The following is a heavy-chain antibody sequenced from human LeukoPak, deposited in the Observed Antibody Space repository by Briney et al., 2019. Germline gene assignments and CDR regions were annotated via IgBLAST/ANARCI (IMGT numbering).Heavy chain of an antibody. V-gene: IGHV4-30-2*01. CDR1: GGSISSGGYS. J-gene: IGHJ4*02. Sequence: PSETLSLTCAVSGGSISSGGYSWSWIRQPPGKGLEWIGYIYHSGSTYYNPSLKSRVTISVDRSKNQFSLKLSSVTAADTAVYYCARGDYSRFDYWGQGTLVTVSS. CDR3: ARGDYSRFDY. CDR2: IYHSGST. D-gene: IGHD2-15*01.